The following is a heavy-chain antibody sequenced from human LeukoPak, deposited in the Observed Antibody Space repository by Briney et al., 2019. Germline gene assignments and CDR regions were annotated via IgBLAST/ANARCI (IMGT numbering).Heavy chain of an antibody. CDR3: ARDGGYYDSSGSPGMDV. J-gene: IGHJ6*02. V-gene: IGHV1-69*04. CDR1: GGTFSSYA. CDR2: IIPILGIA. D-gene: IGHD3-22*01. Sequence: ASVKVSCKASGGTFSSYAISWVRQAPGQGLEWMGRIIPILGIANYAQKFQGRVTITADKSTSTAYMKLSSLRSEDAAVYYCARDGGYYDSSGSPGMDVWGQGTTVTVSS.